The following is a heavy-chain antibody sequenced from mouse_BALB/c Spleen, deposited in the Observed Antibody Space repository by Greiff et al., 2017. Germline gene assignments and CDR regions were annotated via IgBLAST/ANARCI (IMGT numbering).Heavy chain of an antibody. Sequence: QVQLQQSGPGLVAPSQSLSITCTVSGFSLTGYGVNWVRQPPGKGLEWLGMIWGDGSTDYNSALKSRLSISKDNSKSQVFLKMNSLQTDDTARYYCARDDGYPYWYFDVWGAGTTVTVSS. V-gene: IGHV2-6-7*01. D-gene: IGHD2-3*01. J-gene: IGHJ1*01. CDR1: GFSLTGYG. CDR3: ARDDGYPYWYFDV. CDR2: IWGDGST.